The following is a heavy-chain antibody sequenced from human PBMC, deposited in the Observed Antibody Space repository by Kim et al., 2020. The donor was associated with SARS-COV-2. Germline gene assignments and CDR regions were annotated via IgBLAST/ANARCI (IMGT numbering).Heavy chain of an antibody. D-gene: IGHD1-7*01. J-gene: IGHJ2*01. CDR1: GYSFTSYW. CDR2: IYPGDSDT. Sequence: GESLKISCKGSGYSFTSYWIGWVRQMPGKGLEWMGIIYPGDSDTRYSPSFQGQVTISADKSISTAYLQWSSLKASDTAMYYCARREPGTTFMSAWYFDLWGRGTLVTVSS. CDR3: ARREPGTTFMSAWYFDL. V-gene: IGHV5-51*01.